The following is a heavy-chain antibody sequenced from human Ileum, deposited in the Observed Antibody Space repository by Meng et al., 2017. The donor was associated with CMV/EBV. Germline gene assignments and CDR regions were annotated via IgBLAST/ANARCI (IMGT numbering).Heavy chain of an antibody. D-gene: IGHD6-6*01. Sequence: KAAGYTFPNYGVSWVRQAPGQGLEWMGWISPYNGNTDYAQNFQGRVTMTTDTSATTAYMELRSLRSDDTAVYYCARRTMAARWAADYWGQGTLVTVSS. CDR2: ISPYNGNT. CDR1: GYTFPNYG. CDR3: ARRTMAARWAADY. V-gene: IGHV1-18*01. J-gene: IGHJ4*02.